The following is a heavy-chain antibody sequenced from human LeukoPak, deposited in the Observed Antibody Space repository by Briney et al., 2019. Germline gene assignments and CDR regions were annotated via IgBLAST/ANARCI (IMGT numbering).Heavy chain of an antibody. CDR2: IIPILGIA. Sequence: EASVKVSCKASGGTFSSYAISWVRQAPGQGLEWMGRIIPILGIANYAQKFQGRVTITADKSTSTAYMEPSSLRSEDTAVYYCAREGIAVAGTLGVSFDYWGQGTLVTVSS. D-gene: IGHD6-19*01. V-gene: IGHV1-69*04. CDR3: AREGIAVAGTLGVSFDY. CDR1: GGTFSSYA. J-gene: IGHJ4*02.